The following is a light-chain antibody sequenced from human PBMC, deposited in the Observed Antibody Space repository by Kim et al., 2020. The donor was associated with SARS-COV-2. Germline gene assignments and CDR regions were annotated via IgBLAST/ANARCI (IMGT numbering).Light chain of an antibody. CDR2: DAS. CDR1: QSISSW. CDR3: QQYNSYPYT. Sequence: GDRVTITCRASQSISSWLAWYQQKPGKAPKLLIYDASSLESGVPSRFSGSGSGKEFTLTISSLQPDDFATYYCQQYNSYPYTFGQGTKLEI. V-gene: IGKV1-5*01. J-gene: IGKJ2*01.